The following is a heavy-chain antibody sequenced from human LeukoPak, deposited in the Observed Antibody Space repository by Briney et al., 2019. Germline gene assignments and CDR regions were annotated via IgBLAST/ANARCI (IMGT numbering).Heavy chain of an antibody. CDR1: GYIFTDCY. CDR2: INPNSGDT. J-gene: IGHJ3*01. V-gene: IGHV1-2*02. D-gene: IGHD6-6*01. Sequence: GASVKVSYKTSGYIFTDCYMHWVRQAPGQGLEWMGWINPNSGDTAYAQRFQGRVTMTRDTSISTVYMDLSRLTSDDTAVYYCARDPPGSAASRQIFDVWGQGTMVTVSS. CDR3: ARDPPGSAASRQIFDV.